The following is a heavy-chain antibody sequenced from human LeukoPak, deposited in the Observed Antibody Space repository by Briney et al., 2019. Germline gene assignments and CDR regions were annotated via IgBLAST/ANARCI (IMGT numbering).Heavy chain of an antibody. Sequence: PGGSLGLSCAASGFTFSSYAMSWVRQAPGKGLEWVSAISGSGGSTYYADSVKGRFTISRDNSKNTLYLQMNSLRAEDTAVYYCAKTQIPLTIFLFDYWGQGTLVTVSS. V-gene: IGHV3-23*01. D-gene: IGHD4/OR15-4a*01. CDR2: ISGSGGST. CDR1: GFTFSSYA. CDR3: AKTQIPLTIFLFDY. J-gene: IGHJ4*02.